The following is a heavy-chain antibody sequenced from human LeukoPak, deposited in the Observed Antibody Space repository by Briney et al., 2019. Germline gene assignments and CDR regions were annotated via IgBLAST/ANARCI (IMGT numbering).Heavy chain of an antibody. J-gene: IGHJ4*02. V-gene: IGHV4-39*01. Sequence: SETLSLTCTVAGGSISSSSYYWGWIRQPPGTGLEWIGSIYYSGSTYYNPSLKSRVTISLDTSKNQFSLKLSSVTAADTAVYYCARHYDSSGYSSFGYWGQGTLVTVSS. D-gene: IGHD3-22*01. CDR2: IYYSGST. CDR3: ARHYDSSGYSSFGY. CDR1: GGSISSSSYY.